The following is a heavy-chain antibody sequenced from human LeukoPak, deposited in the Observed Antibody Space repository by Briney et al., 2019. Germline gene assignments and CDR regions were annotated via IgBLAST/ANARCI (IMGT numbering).Heavy chain of an antibody. CDR2: LYWKDET. V-gene: IGHV2-5*01. J-gene: IGHJ2*01. D-gene: IGHD5-12*01. CDR3: VHWLYSNWYFDI. Sequence: SGPTLLNPTRSLTLTCNFSGFSLTTTGVAVGWIRQPPGKALDWLALLYWKDETRYSPSLKSRTGINKHTSKNQVVLTLNNMESVDTATFFCVHWLYSNWYFDIWGRGTLVTVPS. CDR1: GFSLTTTGVA.